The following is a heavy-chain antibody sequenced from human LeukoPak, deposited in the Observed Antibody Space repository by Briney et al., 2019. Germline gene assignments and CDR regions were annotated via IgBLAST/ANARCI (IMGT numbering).Heavy chain of an antibody. CDR3: ARVRQDSSAHGALEI. V-gene: IGHV3-7*01. CDR2: IDQDGSER. D-gene: IGHD3-22*01. J-gene: IGHJ3*02. CDR1: GFTFSNYW. Sequence: GGSLRLSCTASGFTFSNYWMNWVRQAPGKGLEWVANIDQDGSERSYVDSVKGRFIISRGNAHNSLYLQMNSLRVEDTAVYYCARVRQDSSAHGALEIWGQGTLVTVSS.